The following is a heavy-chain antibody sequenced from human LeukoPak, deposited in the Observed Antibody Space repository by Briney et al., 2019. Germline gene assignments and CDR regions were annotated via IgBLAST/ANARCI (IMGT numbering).Heavy chain of an antibody. CDR1: GGSISSGGYY. CDR3: ARDRGEYGSGTIDY. CDR2: IYYSGST. V-gene: IGHV4-31*03. Sequence: SETLSLTCTVSGGSISSGGYYWSWIRQHPGKGLEWIGYIYYSGSTYYNPSLKSRVTISVDTSKNQFSLKLSSVTAADTAVYYCARDRGEYGSGTIDYWGQGTLVTVSS. D-gene: IGHD3-10*01. J-gene: IGHJ4*02.